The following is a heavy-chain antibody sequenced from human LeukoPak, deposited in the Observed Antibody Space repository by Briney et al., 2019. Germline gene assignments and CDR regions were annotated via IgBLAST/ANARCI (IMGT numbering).Heavy chain of an antibody. CDR2: IYTSGST. J-gene: IGHJ6*03. D-gene: IGHD3-10*01. V-gene: IGHV4-61*02. CDR3: ARGGGGITRVRERYMDV. CDR1: GGSISSGSYY. Sequence: SETLSLTCTVSGGSISSGSYYWSWIRQPAGKGLAWIGRIYTSGSTNYNPSLKSRVTISVDTPKNQFSLKLSSVTAADTAVYYCARGGGGITRVRERYMDVWGKGTTVTVSS.